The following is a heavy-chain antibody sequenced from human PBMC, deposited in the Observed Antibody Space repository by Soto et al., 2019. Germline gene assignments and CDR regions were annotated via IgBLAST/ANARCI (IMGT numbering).Heavy chain of an antibody. V-gene: IGHV3-21*01. J-gene: IGHJ4*02. Sequence: EVQLVESGGGLVKPGGSLRLSCAASGFCLSTYSMHWVRQAPGKGLEWVSSIDATSVYIFYAASVQGRFTVSRANAQNSFYLQMNSLRVEDTAVYYCARSVVRGAPDSWGQGTLVTVSS. CDR1: GFCLSTYS. D-gene: IGHD2-21*01. CDR2: IDATSVYI. CDR3: ARSVVRGAPDS.